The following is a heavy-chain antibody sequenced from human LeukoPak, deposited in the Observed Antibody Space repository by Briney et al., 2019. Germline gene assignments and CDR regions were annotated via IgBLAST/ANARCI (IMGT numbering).Heavy chain of an antibody. CDR3: ARAGYYDSSGLDY. CDR2: INHSGST. J-gene: IGHJ4*02. D-gene: IGHD3-22*01. CDR1: GGSFSGYY. V-gene: IGHV4-34*01. Sequence: SETLSLTCAVYGGSFSGYYWSLIRQPPGKGLGWIGEINHSGSTNYNPSLKSRVTIAVDTSKNQFSLKLSSVTAADTAVYYCARAGYYDSSGLDYWGQGTLVTVSS.